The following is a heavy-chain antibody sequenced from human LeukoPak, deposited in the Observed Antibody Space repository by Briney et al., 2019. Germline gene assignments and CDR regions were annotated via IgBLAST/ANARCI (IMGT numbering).Heavy chain of an antibody. CDR2: IYYSGST. J-gene: IGHJ4*02. Sequence: SETLSLTCTVSGGSISSSSYYWGWIRQPPGKGLEWIGSIYYSGSTYYNPSLKSRVTISVDTSKNQFSLKLSSVTAADTAVYYCARGRYYDFWSGYSHEEVNYWGQGTLVTVSS. V-gene: IGHV4-39*01. CDR1: GGSISSSSYY. D-gene: IGHD3-3*01. CDR3: ARGRYYDFWSGYSHEEVNY.